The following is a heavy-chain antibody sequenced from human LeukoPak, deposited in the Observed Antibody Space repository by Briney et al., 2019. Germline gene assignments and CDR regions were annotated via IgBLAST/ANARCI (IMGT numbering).Heavy chain of an antibody. CDR2: IYDSGST. CDR3: ARAHRY. J-gene: IGHJ4*02. V-gene: IGHV4-39*07. CDR1: GGSIRSSYYY. Sequence: SETLSLTCTVSGGSIRSSYYYWGWIRQPPGKGLEWIGSIYDSGSTYYNPSLKSRVTISVDTSKNQFSLKLSSVTAADTAVYYCARAHRYWGQGTLVTVSS.